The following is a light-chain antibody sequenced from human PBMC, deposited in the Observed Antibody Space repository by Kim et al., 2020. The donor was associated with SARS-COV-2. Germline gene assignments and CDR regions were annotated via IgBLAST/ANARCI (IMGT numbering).Light chain of an antibody. CDR3: QSYDSNNHVV. CDR1: GASIPSSY. Sequence: KSVAIACTVGGASIPSSYVLWCQQRPGSARTTVIYEDDQRPSGVPDRFSGSIDSSSSAASLTISVLKTEDEADYYCQSYDSNNHVVFGGGTQLTVL. J-gene: IGLJ2*01. CDR2: EDD. V-gene: IGLV6-57*02.